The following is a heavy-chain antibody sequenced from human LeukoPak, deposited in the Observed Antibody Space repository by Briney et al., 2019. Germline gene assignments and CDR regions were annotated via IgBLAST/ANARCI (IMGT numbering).Heavy chain of an antibody. J-gene: IGHJ4*02. V-gene: IGHV4-39*01. D-gene: IGHD5-12*01. CDR3: ARQNIVATITVY. Sequence: SETLSLTCTVSGGSISSSSYYWGWIRQPPGKGLEWIGSIYYSGSTYYNPSLKSRVTISVDTSKNQFSLKLSSVTAADTAVYYCARQNIVATITVYWGQGTLATVSS. CDR1: GGSISSSSYY. CDR2: IYYSGST.